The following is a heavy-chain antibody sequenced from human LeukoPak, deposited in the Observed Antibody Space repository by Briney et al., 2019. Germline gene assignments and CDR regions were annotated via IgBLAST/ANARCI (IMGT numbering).Heavy chain of an antibody. D-gene: IGHD6-6*01. CDR1: GGPISRNH. J-gene: IGHJ4*02. CDR3: AREPQKYSASEYYFDF. V-gene: IGHV4-4*07. CDR2: IYTTGST. Sequence: SETLSLTCTVSGGPISRNHGIWIRQPAGKAREWIGRIYTTGSTNYNPSLKSRVTISVDKSKKQLSLRLNHVTAADTAVYYCAREPQKYSASEYYFDFWGQGTLVTVSS.